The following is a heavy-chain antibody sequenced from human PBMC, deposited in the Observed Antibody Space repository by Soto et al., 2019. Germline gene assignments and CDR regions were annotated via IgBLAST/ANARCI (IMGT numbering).Heavy chain of an antibody. V-gene: IGHV3-23*01. CDR2: ISGRGDST. Sequence: GGSLRLSCAASGFSFSSYAMNWVRQAPGKGLEWVSVISGRGDSTYYADSVKGRFTISRDNSQNTLYLQMNGLRAEDTAIYNCARDFASAIFGRFDPWGQGTRVTVSS. D-gene: IGHD3-3*01. CDR1: GFSFSSYA. J-gene: IGHJ5*02. CDR3: ARDFASAIFGRFDP.